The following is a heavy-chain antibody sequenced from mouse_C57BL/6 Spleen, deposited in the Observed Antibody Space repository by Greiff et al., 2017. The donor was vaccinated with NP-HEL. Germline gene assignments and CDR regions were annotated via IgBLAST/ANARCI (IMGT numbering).Heavy chain of an antibody. V-gene: IGHV1-22*01. CDR3: APLYYDYDGFAY. Sequence: EVQLQQSGPELVKPGASVKMSCKASGYTFTDYNMHWVKQSHGKSLEWIGYINPNNGGTSYNQKFKGKATLTVNKSSSTAYMELRSLTSEDSAVYYCAPLYYDYDGFAYWGQGTLVTVSA. J-gene: IGHJ3*01. CDR2: INPNNGGT. CDR1: GYTFTDYN. D-gene: IGHD2-4*01.